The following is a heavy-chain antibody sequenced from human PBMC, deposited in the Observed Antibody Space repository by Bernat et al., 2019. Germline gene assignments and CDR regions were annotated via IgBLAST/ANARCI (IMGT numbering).Heavy chain of an antibody. CDR1: GFTFSSYG. Sequence: VQLVESGGGVVQPGRSLRLSCAASGFTFSSYGMHWVRQAPGKGLEWVAVISYDGSNKYYADSVKGRFTISRDNSKNTLYLQMNSLRAEDTAVYYCAKGPVPGESEEYYFDYWGQGTLVTVSS. CDR3: AKGPVPGESEEYYFDY. J-gene: IGHJ4*02. V-gene: IGHV3-30*18. CDR2: ISYDGSNK. D-gene: IGHD3-10*01.